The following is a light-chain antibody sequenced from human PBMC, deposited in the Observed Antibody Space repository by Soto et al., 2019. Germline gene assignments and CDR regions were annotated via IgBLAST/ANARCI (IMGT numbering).Light chain of an antibody. V-gene: IGLV1-44*01. CDR1: SSNIGSHV. J-gene: IGLJ3*02. CDR2: NNN. CDR3: AVWDDSLDGVV. Sequence: QSVLTQPPSASGTPGQRVTISCSGSSSNIGSHVVYWYQQLAGTAPKLLMYNNNQRPSGVPDRFSGSKSGTSASLAISGLQSEDEAAYYCAVWDDSLDGVVFGGGTKLTVL.